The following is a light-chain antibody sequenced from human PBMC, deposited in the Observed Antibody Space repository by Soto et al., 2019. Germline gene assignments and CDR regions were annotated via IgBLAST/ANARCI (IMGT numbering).Light chain of an antibody. CDR3: QQYDNLLWT. CDR2: DAS. J-gene: IGKJ1*01. CDR1: QDISSY. Sequence: DIQMTQSPSSLSASVGDRVTITCQASQDISSYLNWYQQKPGKDPKLLIYDASKLETGFPSRFSGSGSGTDFTFTISSLQPEDIATYYCQQYDNLLWTFGQGTKVDIK. V-gene: IGKV1-33*01.